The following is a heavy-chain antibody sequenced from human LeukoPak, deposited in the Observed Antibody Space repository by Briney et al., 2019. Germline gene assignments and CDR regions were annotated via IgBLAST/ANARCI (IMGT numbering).Heavy chain of an antibody. J-gene: IGHJ5*02. CDR1: GDSISSSNW. CDR3: ARDKRLLVRWGFDP. Sequence: PSGTLSLTCAVSGDSISSSNWWSWVRQPPGKGLEWIGEIYHSGSTNYNPSLKSRFTISLDKSKNQFSLKLSSVTAADTAVYYCARDKRLLVRWGFDPWGQGTLVTVSS. D-gene: IGHD3-10*01. CDR2: IYHSGST. V-gene: IGHV4-4*02.